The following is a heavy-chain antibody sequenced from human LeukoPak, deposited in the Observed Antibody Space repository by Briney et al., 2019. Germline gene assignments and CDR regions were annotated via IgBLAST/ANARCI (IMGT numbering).Heavy chain of an antibody. D-gene: IGHD6-19*01. Sequence: PGGSLRLSCAASGFTFSSYGMHWVRQAPGKGLEWVAVIWYDGSNKYYADSVKGRFTISRDNSKNTLYLQMNSLRAEDTAVYYCASYSSGWSYYFDYWGQGTLVTVSS. V-gene: IGHV3-33*01. CDR2: IWYDGSNK. CDR1: GFTFSSYG. CDR3: ASYSSGWSYYFDY. J-gene: IGHJ4*02.